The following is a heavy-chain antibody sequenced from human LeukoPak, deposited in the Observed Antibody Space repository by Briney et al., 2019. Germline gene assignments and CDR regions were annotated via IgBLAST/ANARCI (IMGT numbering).Heavy chain of an antibody. Sequence: GGSLRLSCGASGFTFSSYWMHWVRQAPGKGLEWVSYISSSSSTIYYADSVKGRFTISRDNAKNSLYLQMNSLRAEDTAVYYCARVLYSGSYNAVDYWGQGTLVTVSS. V-gene: IGHV3-48*01. D-gene: IGHD1-26*01. J-gene: IGHJ4*02. CDR1: GFTFSSYW. CDR2: ISSSSSTI. CDR3: ARVLYSGSYNAVDY.